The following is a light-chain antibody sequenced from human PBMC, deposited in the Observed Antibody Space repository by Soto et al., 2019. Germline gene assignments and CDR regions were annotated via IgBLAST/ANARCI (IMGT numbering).Light chain of an antibody. CDR3: LQSYSSPWT. J-gene: IGKJ1*01. CDR2: AAS. CDR1: QTITNY. V-gene: IGKV1-39*01. Sequence: DIQMTQSPSSLSASVGDRVTITCRASQTITNYLNWYQQKPGKAPKLLIYAASTLLSGVPSRFSGGGTGTDFTLTIDSLHPEDFATYYCLQSYSSPWTFGQGTKVEIK.